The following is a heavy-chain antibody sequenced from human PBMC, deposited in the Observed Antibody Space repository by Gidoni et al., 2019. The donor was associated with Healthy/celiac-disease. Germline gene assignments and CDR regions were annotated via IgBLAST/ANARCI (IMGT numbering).Heavy chain of an antibody. CDR2: IYYSGST. CDR3: ARHDYGALGDY. D-gene: IGHD4-17*01. J-gene: IGHJ4*02. Sequence: QLQLQESGPGLVKPSETLSLTCTVSGGSISSSSYYWGWIRQPPGKGLEWIGSIYYSGSTYYNPSLKSRVTISVDTSKNQFSLKLSSVTAADTAVYYCARHDYGALGDYWGQGTLVTVSS. CDR1: GGSISSSSYY. V-gene: IGHV4-39*01.